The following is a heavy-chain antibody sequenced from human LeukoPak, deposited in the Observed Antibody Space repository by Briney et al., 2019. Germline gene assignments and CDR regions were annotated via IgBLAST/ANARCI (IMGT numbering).Heavy chain of an antibody. Sequence: SETLSLTCAVYSGSFSGYYWSWIRQPPGKGLEWIGEINHSGSTNYNPSLKSRVTISVDTSKNQFSLKLSSVTAADTAVYYCARTYDYVWGSYRYYFDYWGQGTLVTVSS. J-gene: IGHJ4*02. CDR2: INHSGST. D-gene: IGHD3-16*02. CDR3: ARTYDYVWGSYRYYFDY. V-gene: IGHV4-34*01. CDR1: SGSFSGYY.